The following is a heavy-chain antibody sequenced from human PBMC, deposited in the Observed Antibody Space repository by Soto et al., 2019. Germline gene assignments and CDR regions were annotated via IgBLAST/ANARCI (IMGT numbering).Heavy chain of an antibody. CDR2: LTAGGTYT. J-gene: IGHJ4*02. Sequence: EVQLLESGGSLVQPGGSLRLSCAASGFTFSVYAMTWVRQAPGKGLEWVSSLTAGGTYTYYAESVKGRFTISRDNSNNTLVLQMNSLRAEDTAVYYCAKVRGELGYCSGGSCYFDSWGQGILVSVSS. V-gene: IGHV3-23*01. CDR1: GFTFSVYA. CDR3: AKVRGELGYCSGGSCYFDS. D-gene: IGHD2-15*01.